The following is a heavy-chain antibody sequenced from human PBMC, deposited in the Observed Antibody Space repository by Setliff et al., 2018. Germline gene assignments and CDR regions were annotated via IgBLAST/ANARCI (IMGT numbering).Heavy chain of an antibody. CDR3: ARDLNRWFGEFAFDI. CDR2: INPGGLSS. Sequence: ASVKVSCKTSGYSFTSHYMHWVRQAPGQGLEWMGIINPGGLSSSSTQKFEGRVTMTRDTSTSTVYMELNSLGSDDTAVYYCARDLNRWFGEFAFDIWGQGTMVTVSS. CDR1: GYSFTSHY. J-gene: IGHJ3*02. V-gene: IGHV1-46*01. D-gene: IGHD3-10*01.